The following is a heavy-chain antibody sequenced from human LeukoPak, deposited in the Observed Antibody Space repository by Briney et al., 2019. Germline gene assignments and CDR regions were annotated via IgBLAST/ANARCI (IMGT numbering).Heavy chain of an antibody. CDR1: GFTFSTYW. V-gene: IGHV3-48*04. Sequence: GGSLRLSCAASGFTFSTYWMHWVRQAPGKGLEWVSQIGGSGSGVFYANSVKGRFTISRDNAKNSLFLQMNSLRVEDTAVYYCARDWNSGIWGQGTMVTVSS. CDR2: IGGSGSGV. D-gene: IGHD1-1*01. J-gene: IGHJ3*02. CDR3: ARDWNSGI.